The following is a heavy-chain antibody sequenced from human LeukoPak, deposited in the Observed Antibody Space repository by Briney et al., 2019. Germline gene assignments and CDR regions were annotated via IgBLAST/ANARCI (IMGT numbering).Heavy chain of an antibody. CDR1: GGTFSSYA. V-gene: IGHV1-69*05. Sequence: VALVKVSCKASGGTFSSYAISWVRQAPGQGLEWMGGIIPIFGTANYAQKFQGRVTITTDESTSTAYMELSSLRSEDTAVYYCAREYSGVDDAFDIWGQGTMVTVSS. CDR2: IIPIFGTA. D-gene: IGHD6-25*01. CDR3: AREYSGVDDAFDI. J-gene: IGHJ3*02.